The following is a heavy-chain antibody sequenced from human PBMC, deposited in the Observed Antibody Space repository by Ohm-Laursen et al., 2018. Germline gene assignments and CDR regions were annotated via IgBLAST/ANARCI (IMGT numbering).Heavy chain of an antibody. D-gene: IGHD4-17*01. CDR1: GGTFSSYA. CDR2: IIPIFGTA. CDR3: ARDKVYGDLSWSKYRPYYFDS. V-gene: IGHV1-69*01. J-gene: IGHJ4*02. Sequence: GSSVKVSCKASGGTFSSYAISWVRQAPGQGLEWMGGIIPIFGTANYAQKFQGRVTITADESTSTVYMELTSLRSEDTAVYYCARDKVYGDLSWSKYRPYYFDSWGQGTLVTVSS.